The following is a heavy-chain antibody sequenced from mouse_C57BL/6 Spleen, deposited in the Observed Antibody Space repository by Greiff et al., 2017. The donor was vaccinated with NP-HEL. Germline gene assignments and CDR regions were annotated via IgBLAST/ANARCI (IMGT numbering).Heavy chain of an antibody. CDR1: GYTFTSYT. J-gene: IGHJ2*01. CDR3: ARDLPEGY. Sequence: VQLVESGAELARPGASVKMSCKASGYTFTSYTMHWVKQRPGQGLEWIGYINPSSGYTKYNQKFKDKATLTADKSSSTAYMQLSSLTSEDSAVYYCARDLPEGYWGQGTTRTVSS. V-gene: IGHV1-4*01. CDR2: INPSSGYT.